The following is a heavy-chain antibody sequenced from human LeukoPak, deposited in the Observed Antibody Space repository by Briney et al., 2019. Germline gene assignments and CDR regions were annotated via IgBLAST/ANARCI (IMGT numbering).Heavy chain of an antibody. J-gene: IGHJ3*02. D-gene: IGHD5-18*01. V-gene: IGHV4-4*07. CDR3: AREDGTAMDNAFDI. CDR1: GGSISSYY. CDR2: THTSGST. Sequence: SETLSLTCTVSGGSISSYYWTWIRQPAGKGLEWIGRTHTSGSTNYNPSLKSRVTMSVDTSKNQFSLKLTSVTAADTAVYYCAREDGTAMDNAFDIWSQGTMVTVSS.